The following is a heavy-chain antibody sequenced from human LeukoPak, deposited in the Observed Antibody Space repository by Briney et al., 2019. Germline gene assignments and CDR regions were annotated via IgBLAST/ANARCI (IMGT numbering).Heavy chain of an antibody. CDR2: IYYSGST. V-gene: IGHV4-59*08. CDR3: ARTPSYYYDSSGYYGPWFDP. CDR1: GGSISSYY. D-gene: IGHD3-22*01. Sequence: KASETLSLTRTVSGGSISSYYWSWIRQPPGKGLEWIGYIYYSGSTNYNPSLKSRVTISVDTSKNQFSLKLSSVTAADTAVYYCARTPSYYYDSSGYYGPWFDPWGQGTLVTVSS. J-gene: IGHJ5*02.